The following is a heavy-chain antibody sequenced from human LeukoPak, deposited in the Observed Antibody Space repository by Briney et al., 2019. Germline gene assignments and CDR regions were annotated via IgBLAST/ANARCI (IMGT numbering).Heavy chain of an antibody. D-gene: IGHD2/OR15-2a*01. CDR2: INSSSTST. J-gene: IGHJ3*02. CDR3: AKSDSTSYTAFDI. CDR1: GFTFSISA. Sequence: GGSLRLSCTASGFTFSISAMSWVRQAPGGGLEWVSSINSSSTSTYYADSVKGRFTISRDNSKNTPYLQMNSLRAEDTAVYYCAKSDSTSYTAFDIWGQGTMVT. V-gene: IGHV3-23*01.